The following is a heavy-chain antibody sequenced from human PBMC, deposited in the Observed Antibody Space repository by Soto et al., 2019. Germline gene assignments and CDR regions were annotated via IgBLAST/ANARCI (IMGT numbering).Heavy chain of an antibody. CDR1: GFTFSSYA. D-gene: IGHD3-16*02. Sequence: EVQLLESGGGLVQPGGSLRLSCAASGFTFSSYAMSWVRQAPGKGLEWVSGISGSGGSTYYADSVKGRFTISRDNSKNTLYLQMNSLRAEDTAVYYCAKDSVITFGGVIVMDEWGQGTLVTVSS. V-gene: IGHV3-23*01. J-gene: IGHJ4*02. CDR3: AKDSVITFGGVIVMDE. CDR2: ISGSGGST.